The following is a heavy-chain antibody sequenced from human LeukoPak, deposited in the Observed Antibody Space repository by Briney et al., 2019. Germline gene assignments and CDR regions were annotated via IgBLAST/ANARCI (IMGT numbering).Heavy chain of an antibody. CDR3: AREVVPAAPYYYYYMDV. D-gene: IGHD2-2*01. CDR1: GYTFTSYG. J-gene: IGHJ6*03. V-gene: IGHV1-18*01. CDR2: ISAYNGNT. Sequence: ASVKVSCKASGYTFTSYGISWVRQAPGQGLEWLGWISAYNGNTNYAQKLQGRVTMTTDTSTSTAYMELRSLRSDDTAVYYCAREVVPAAPYYYYYMDVWGKGTTVTVSS.